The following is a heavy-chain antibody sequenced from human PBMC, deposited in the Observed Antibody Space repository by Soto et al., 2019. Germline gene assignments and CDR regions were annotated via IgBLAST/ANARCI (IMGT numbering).Heavy chain of an antibody. CDR1: GDPISSGDYN. CDR3: ARARRYSSTWFWFDP. J-gene: IGHJ5*02. CDR2: IYYSGIS. Sequence: TLSLTCSVSGDPISSGDYNWNWIRQHPGEGPEWIGYIYYSGISNFNPSLRSRVTISVDTAQNQFSLRLASVTAADTAVYYCARARRYSSTWFWFDPWGQGTLVTVSS. D-gene: IGHD6-13*01. V-gene: IGHV4-31*03.